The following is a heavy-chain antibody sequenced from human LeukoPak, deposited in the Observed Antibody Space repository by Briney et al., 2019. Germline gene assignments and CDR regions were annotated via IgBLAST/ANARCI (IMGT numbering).Heavy chain of an antibody. D-gene: IGHD6-13*01. Sequence: GGSLRLSCAASGFTFSSYSMNWVRQAPGKGLEWVSSISSSSSYIYYADSVKGRFTIPRDNDKNSLYLQMNSLRAEDTAVYYCARVGLAAAGTPLWGQGTLVTVSS. CDR3: ARVGLAAAGTPL. CDR2: ISSSSSYI. J-gene: IGHJ4*02. CDR1: GFTFSSYS. V-gene: IGHV3-21*01.